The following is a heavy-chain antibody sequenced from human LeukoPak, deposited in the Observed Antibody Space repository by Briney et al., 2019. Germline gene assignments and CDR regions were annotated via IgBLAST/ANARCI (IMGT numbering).Heavy chain of an antibody. V-gene: IGHV3-11*04. CDR2: ITSNGNSK. D-gene: IGHD5-18*01. Sequence: MAGGSLRLSCAASGFDFSDYYMTWIRQAPGKGLGWVSYITSNGNSKYYADSVKGRFIISRDNAKNTLYLQMNSLRAEDTAVYYCAREKSRGYSYGGYFDYWGQGTLVTVSS. J-gene: IGHJ4*02. CDR3: AREKSRGYSYGGYFDY. CDR1: GFDFSDYY.